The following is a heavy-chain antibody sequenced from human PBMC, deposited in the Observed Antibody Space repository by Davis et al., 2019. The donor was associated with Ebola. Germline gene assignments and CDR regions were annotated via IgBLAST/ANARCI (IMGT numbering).Heavy chain of an antibody. D-gene: IGHD6-13*01. J-gene: IGHJ4*02. CDR3: ARSSSSWDYTFDY. Sequence: KVSCKGSGCSFTSYWIGWVRQMPGKGLEWMGIIYPGDSDTRYSPSFQGQVTISADKSISTAYLQSSSLKASDTAMYYCARSSSSWDYTFDYWGQGTLVTVSS. V-gene: IGHV5-51*01. CDR2: IYPGDSDT. CDR1: GCSFTSYW.